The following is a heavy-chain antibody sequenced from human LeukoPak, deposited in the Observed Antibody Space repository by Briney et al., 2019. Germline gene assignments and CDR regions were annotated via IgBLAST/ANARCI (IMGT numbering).Heavy chain of an antibody. J-gene: IGHJ1*01. Sequence: SETLSLTFAVSGGSISSSNWWSWVRQPPGKGLEWIGEIYHSGSTNYNPSLKSRVTISVDTSKNQFSLKLSSVTAADTAVYYCAREEYSSGWYLLWGQGTLVTVSS. CDR2: IYHSGST. CDR1: GGSISSSNW. CDR3: AREEYSSGWYLL. V-gene: IGHV4-4*02. D-gene: IGHD6-19*01.